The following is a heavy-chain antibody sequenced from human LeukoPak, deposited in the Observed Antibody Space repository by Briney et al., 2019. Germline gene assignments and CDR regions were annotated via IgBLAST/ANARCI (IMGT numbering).Heavy chain of an antibody. V-gene: IGHV1-2*02. CDR2: INPNSGGT. CDR1: GYTFTGYY. CDR3: ARTGSYGLYYYMDV. D-gene: IGHD3-10*01. Sequence: ASVKVSCKASGYTFTGYYMHWVRQAPGQGLEWMGWINPNSGGTNYAQKFQGRVTMTRDTSISTAYMELSSLRSEDTAVYYCARTGSYGLYYYMDVWGKGTTVTVSS. J-gene: IGHJ6*03.